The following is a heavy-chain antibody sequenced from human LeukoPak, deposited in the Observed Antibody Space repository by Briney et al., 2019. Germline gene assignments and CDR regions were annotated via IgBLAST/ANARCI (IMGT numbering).Heavy chain of an antibody. Sequence: GGSLSLSCAASGFTFSSYGMQWVRQAPGKGLEWVALISYDGSNKHYADSVKGRFTISRDNSKNTLYLQMNSLRAEDTAVYYCAKDGAASWFGEATWGQGTLVTVSS. D-gene: IGHD3-10*01. CDR2: ISYDGSNK. V-gene: IGHV3-30*18. CDR3: AKDGAASWFGEAT. J-gene: IGHJ5*02. CDR1: GFTFSSYG.